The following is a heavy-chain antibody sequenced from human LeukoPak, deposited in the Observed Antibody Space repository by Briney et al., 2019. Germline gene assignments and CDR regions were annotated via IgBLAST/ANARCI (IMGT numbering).Heavy chain of an antibody. V-gene: IGHV3-7*01. CDR2: IKQDGSEK. CDR3: ARDSAGNDY. J-gene: IGHJ4*02. CDR1: GFTFSTYR. D-gene: IGHD6-13*01. Sequence: GGSLRLSCAASGFTFSTYRMSWVRQAPGKGLEWVANIKQDGSEKYYIDSVKGRFTISRDNAKNSLYLQMNSLRAEDTAMYYCARDSAGNDYWGQGTLVTVSS.